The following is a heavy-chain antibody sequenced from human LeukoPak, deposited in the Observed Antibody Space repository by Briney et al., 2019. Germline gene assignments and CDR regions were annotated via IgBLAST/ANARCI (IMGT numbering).Heavy chain of an antibody. J-gene: IGHJ4*02. CDR2: IKTDGSST. V-gene: IGHV3-74*01. D-gene: IGHD5-24*01. CDR1: GSTFSSYW. CDR3: ARKRDGAYDFDY. Sequence: GGSLRLSCAASGSTFSSYWMHWVRQAPGKGLVWVSRIKTDGSSTSYADSVKGRFTISRDNAKNTLYLQMNSLRAEDTAVYYCARKRDGAYDFDYWGQGTLVTVSS.